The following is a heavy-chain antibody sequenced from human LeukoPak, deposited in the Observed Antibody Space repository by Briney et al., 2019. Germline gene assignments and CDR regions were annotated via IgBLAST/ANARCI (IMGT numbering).Heavy chain of an antibody. V-gene: IGHV3-23*01. CDR1: GFTFSSYA. Sequence: GGSLRLSCVASGFTFSSYAMSWVRQAPGKGLEWVSAITGSGGSTYYADSVKGRFVISRDNSKNTLYLQMASLRAEDTAIYYCAKDVEYSNGGKFDCWGQGTLVTVSS. J-gene: IGHJ4*02. CDR2: ITGSGGST. CDR3: AKDVEYSNGGKFDC. D-gene: IGHD2-15*01.